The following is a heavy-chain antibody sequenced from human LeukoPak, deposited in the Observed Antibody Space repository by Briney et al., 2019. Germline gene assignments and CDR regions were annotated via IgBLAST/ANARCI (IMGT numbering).Heavy chain of an antibody. J-gene: IGHJ1*01. D-gene: IGHD6-13*01. Sequence: GGSLRLSCEGSGFTFSSCSMNWVRQAPGKGLEWVSYISRPGNTVYYADSVRGRFAISRDNAKNSLYLQMSGLRDEDTAVYYCAREQGRGSTWYPEYFQPWGQGTLVIVSS. CDR1: GFTFSSCS. CDR3: AREQGRGSTWYPEYFQP. V-gene: IGHV3-48*02. CDR2: ISRPGNTV.